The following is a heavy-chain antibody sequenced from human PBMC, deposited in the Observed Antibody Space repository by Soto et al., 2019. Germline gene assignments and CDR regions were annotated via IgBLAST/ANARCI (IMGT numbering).Heavy chain of an antibody. Sequence: PSQTLSLTCAISGDSASSYSAAWNWIRQSPSGGLEWLGRTYYRSRFFSDYAESVKSRIIINPDTSKNQFSLQLKSVTPEDTAVYHCVRDRCSSSGWFVPWGQGPPVTVPS. CDR2: TYYRSRFFS. V-gene: IGHV6-1*01. J-gene: IGHJ5*02. CDR1: GDSASSYSAA. D-gene: IGHD2-2*01. CDR3: VRDRCSSSGWFVP.